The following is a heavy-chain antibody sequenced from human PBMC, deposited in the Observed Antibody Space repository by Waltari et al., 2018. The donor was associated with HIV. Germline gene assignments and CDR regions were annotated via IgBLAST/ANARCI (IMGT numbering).Heavy chain of an antibody. CDR3: VRDDPGYGPIDY. J-gene: IGHJ4*02. Sequence: DVYLVESGGGVVKTGTSIRLTCEASGFDLRHYSMNWVRQSPMRGLVLVVSIRRGCNERHYLGSVRGRFVIFRDDSESSVYLQMESLREEDTATYFCVRDDPGYGPIDYWGQGTLVTV. CDR2: IRRGCNER. D-gene: IGHD2-15*01. CDR1: GFDLRHYS. V-gene: IGHV3-7*03.